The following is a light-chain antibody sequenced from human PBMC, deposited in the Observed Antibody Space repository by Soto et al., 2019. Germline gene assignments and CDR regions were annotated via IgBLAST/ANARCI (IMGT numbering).Light chain of an antibody. CDR1: QGISSY. CDR2: AAS. CDR3: QQLNSYPIT. J-gene: IGKJ5*01. V-gene: IGKV1-9*01. Sequence: IQLTQSPSSLSASVGDRVTITCRASQGISSYLAWYQQKPGKAPKLLIYAASTLQSVVPSRFSGSGSGTDFTFTIISLQPEDFATYYCQQLNSYPITFGQGTRLEIK.